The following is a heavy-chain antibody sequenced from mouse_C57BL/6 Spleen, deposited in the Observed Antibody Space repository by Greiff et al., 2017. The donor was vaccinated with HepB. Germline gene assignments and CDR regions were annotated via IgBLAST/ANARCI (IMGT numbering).Heavy chain of an antibody. Sequence: EVQLQQSGPGLVKPSQSLSLTCSVPGYSITSGYYWNWIRQFPGNKLEWRGYISYDGSNNYNPSLNNRISITRDTSKNQFFLKLNSVTTEDTATYYCASSYGSSYFDYWGQGTTLTVSS. J-gene: IGHJ2*01. D-gene: IGHD1-1*01. CDR2: ISYDGSN. CDR3: ASSYGSSYFDY. V-gene: IGHV3-6*01. CDR1: GYSITSGYY.